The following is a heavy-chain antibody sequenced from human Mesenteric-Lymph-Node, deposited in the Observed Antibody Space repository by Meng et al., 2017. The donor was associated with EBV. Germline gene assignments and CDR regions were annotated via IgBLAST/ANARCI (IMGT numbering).Heavy chain of an antibody. J-gene: IGHJ4*02. V-gene: IGHV3-11*01. CDR1: GFTFSDFY. D-gene: IGHD7-27*01. CDR3: AAGNWEAFDY. Sequence: QVQLVGAGGGFVQPGGSLRLSCAASGFTFSDFYINWIRQAPGKGLEWVSSISNIGTTKDYADSVRGRFTISRDSAGSSLYLQMNSLRAEDTAVYYCAAGNWEAFDYWGQGTLVTVSS. CDR2: ISNIGTTK.